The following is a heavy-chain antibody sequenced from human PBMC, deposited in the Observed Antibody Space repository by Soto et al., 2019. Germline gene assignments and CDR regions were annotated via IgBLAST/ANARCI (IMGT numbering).Heavy chain of an antibody. Sequence: QVQLQESGPGLVKPSETLSLTCTVSGGSISSYYWSWIRQPPGKGLEWIGYMYNTGSTVYNPSLKSRVTISVDTSKDQFSLKLNAVNAAEPAVYYCARDLWGYCGNDCYPLDVWGQGTKVTVSS. CDR2: MYNTGST. V-gene: IGHV4-59*01. CDR3: ARDLWGYCGNDCYPLDV. D-gene: IGHD2-21*02. CDR1: GGSISSYY. J-gene: IGHJ6*02.